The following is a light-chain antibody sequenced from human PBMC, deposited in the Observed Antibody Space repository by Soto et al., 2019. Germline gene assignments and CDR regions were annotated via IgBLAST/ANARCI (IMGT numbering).Light chain of an antibody. V-gene: IGKV1-33*01. J-gene: IGKJ3*01. Sequence: DIQMTQSPSSLSASVGDRVTITCQASQDISNYLNWYQQKPGKAPKLLIYDASNLETGVPSRFSGSGSGTDFTFTISSLQPEDIATYYCQQYDNLPGTFGPATKVDIK. CDR1: QDISNY. CDR3: QQYDNLPGT. CDR2: DAS.